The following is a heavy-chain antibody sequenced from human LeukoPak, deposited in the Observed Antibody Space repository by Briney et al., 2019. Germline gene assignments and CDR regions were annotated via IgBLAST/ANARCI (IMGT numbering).Heavy chain of an antibody. J-gene: IGHJ4*02. CDR2: ISTSGGTT. V-gene: IGHV3-23*01. D-gene: IGHD1-26*01. Sequence: GGSLRVSCAASGFTFTSYVMNWVRQTPGKGLEWVSAISTSGGTTYYTDSVKGRFTISRDNSKNTLYLQMNSLRAEDTAVYYCVKDVVSWQLLVHWGQGTLVTVSS. CDR1: GFTFTSYV. CDR3: VKDVVSWQLLVH.